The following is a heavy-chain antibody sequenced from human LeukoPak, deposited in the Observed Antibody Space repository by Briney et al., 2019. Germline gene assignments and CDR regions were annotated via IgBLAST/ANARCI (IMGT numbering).Heavy chain of an antibody. V-gene: IGHV3-30*02. CDR1: GFTFSSYS. Sequence: PGGSLRLSCAASGFTFSSYSMNWVRQAPGKGLEWVAFIQYDGNKKYYADSVQGRFIISRDNFKNTVYLQMNSLRVEDTALFYCTKDRWHTNGWFGWGGFDYWGQGTLVTVSS. CDR3: TKDRWHTNGWFGWGGFDY. CDR2: IQYDGNKK. J-gene: IGHJ4*02. D-gene: IGHD6-19*01.